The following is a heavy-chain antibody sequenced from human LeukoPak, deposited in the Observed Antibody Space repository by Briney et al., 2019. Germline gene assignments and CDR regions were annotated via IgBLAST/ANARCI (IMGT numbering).Heavy chain of an antibody. J-gene: IGHJ4*02. CDR2: ISSSSSTI. Sequence: GGSLRLSCAASGFTFSSYSMNWVRQAPGKGLEWVSYISSSSSTIYYADSVQGRFTISRDNAKNSLYLQMNSLRAEDTAVYYCARAFDFWSGRYFDYWGQGTLVTVSS. CDR3: ARAFDFWSGRYFDY. V-gene: IGHV3-48*04. CDR1: GFTFSSYS. D-gene: IGHD3-3*01.